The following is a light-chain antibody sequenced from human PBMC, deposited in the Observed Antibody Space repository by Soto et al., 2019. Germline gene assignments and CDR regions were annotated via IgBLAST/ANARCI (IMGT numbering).Light chain of an antibody. CDR2: AAS. CDR1: QGISSY. J-gene: IGKJ1*01. CDR3: QQYYSYPRT. Sequence: AIRMTQSPSSLSASTGDRVTITCRASQGISSYLAWYQQKPGKAPKLLIYAASTLQSGVPSRFSDRRSGTDFTLTISCLQSEDFATYYCQQYYSYPRTFGQGTKVEIK. V-gene: IGKV1-8*01.